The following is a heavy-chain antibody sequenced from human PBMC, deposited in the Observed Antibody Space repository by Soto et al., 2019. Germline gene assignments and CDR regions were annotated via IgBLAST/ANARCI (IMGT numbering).Heavy chain of an antibody. CDR1: GGSISSGDYY. D-gene: IGHD3-22*01. V-gene: IGHV4-30-4*01. CDR2: IYYSGST. J-gene: IGHJ3*02. Sequence: LSLTCTVSGGSISSGDYYWSWIRQPPVKGLEWIGYIYYSGSTYYNPSLKSRVTISVDTSKNQFSLKLSSVTAADTAVYYCARDQGYYYDSSGYSIDAFDIWGQGTMVTVS. CDR3: ARDQGYYYDSSGYSIDAFDI.